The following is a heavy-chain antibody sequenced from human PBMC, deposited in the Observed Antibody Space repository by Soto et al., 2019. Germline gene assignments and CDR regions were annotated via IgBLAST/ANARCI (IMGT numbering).Heavy chain of an antibody. CDR3: ARGYGYSRRFY. Sequence: TSETLSLTCAVYGGSFTIYYWSWLRQPPGKGLEWIGEINHSGSTDYNPSLKSRLSISVDTSKNQFSLNLSSVTAADTAVYYCARGYGYSRRFYWGQGALVTVSS. CDR2: INHSGST. V-gene: IGHV4-34*01. CDR1: GGSFTIYY. D-gene: IGHD4-4*01. J-gene: IGHJ4*02.